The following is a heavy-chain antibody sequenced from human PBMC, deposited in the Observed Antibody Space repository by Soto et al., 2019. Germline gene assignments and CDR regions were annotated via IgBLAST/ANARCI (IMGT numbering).Heavy chain of an antibody. Sequence: GASVKVSCKASGYTFTGYYMHWVRQAPGQGLEWMGWINPNSGGTNYAQKFQGRVTMTRDTSISTAYMELSRLRSDDTAVYYCARIWRHLLRFLEWIDYWGQGTLVTVSS. CDR1: GYTFTGYY. D-gene: IGHD3-3*01. CDR3: ARIWRHLLRFLEWIDY. J-gene: IGHJ4*02. CDR2: INPNSGGT. V-gene: IGHV1-2*02.